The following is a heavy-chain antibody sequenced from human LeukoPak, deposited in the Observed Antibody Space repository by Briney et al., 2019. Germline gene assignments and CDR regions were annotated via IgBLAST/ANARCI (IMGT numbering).Heavy chain of an antibody. CDR2: IYTSGST. D-gene: IGHD3-9*01. Sequence: SGTLSLTCTVSGGSINRYYWSWIRQSAGKGLEWIGRIYTSGSTNYNPSLKSRVTMSVDTSKNQFSLKLSSVTAADTAVYYCARSNNGGNYDILTGYPYNWFDPWGQGTLVTVSS. J-gene: IGHJ5*02. CDR3: ARSNNGGNYDILTGYPYNWFDP. V-gene: IGHV4-4*07. CDR1: GGSINRYY.